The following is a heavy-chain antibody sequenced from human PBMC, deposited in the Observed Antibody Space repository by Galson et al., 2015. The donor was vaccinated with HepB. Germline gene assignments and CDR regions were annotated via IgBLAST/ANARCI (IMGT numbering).Heavy chain of an antibody. CDR2: TYYRSKWYN. CDR1: GDSVSSHSAA. V-gene: IGHV6-1*01. CDR3: ARVAWSELFDY. D-gene: IGHD1-7*01. J-gene: IGHJ4*02. Sequence: CAISGDSVSSHSAAWNWIRQSPPRGLEWLGRTYYRSKWYNDYAVSVNSRITINLDTYKNQFSLQLTSVTPEDTAVYYCARVAWSELFDYWGQGTLVTVSS.